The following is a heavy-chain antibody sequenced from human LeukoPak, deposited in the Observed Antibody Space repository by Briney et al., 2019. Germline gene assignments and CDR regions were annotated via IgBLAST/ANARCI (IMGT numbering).Heavy chain of an antibody. D-gene: IGHD5-18*01. CDR3: ARHLRLWQNWFDP. V-gene: IGHV5-51*01. CDR2: IYPGDSDT. J-gene: IGHJ5*02. CDR1: GYSFTNYW. Sequence: PGESLKISCKGSGYSFTNYWIGWVRQMPGKGPEWMGIIYPGDSDTRYSPSFQGQVTISADKSISTAYLQWSSLKASDTAMYYCARHLRLWQNWFDPWGQETLVTVSS.